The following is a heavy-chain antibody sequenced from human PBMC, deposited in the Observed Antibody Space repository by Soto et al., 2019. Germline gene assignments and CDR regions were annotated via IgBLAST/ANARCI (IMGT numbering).Heavy chain of an antibody. D-gene: IGHD1-1*01. CDR2: SSISGAST. CDR1: RFTFSSYA. V-gene: IGHV3-23*01. Sequence: EVQLLESGGGLVQPGGSLRLSCAASRFTFSSYAMSWVRQAPGKGLEWVSSSSISGASTYYADSVKGRCTMSRDNSRNTLYLQMNSRRGEDTAVYYCAKGGTESEHVVYAFDIWGQGTMVTVSS. J-gene: IGHJ3*02. CDR3: AKGGTESEHVVYAFDI.